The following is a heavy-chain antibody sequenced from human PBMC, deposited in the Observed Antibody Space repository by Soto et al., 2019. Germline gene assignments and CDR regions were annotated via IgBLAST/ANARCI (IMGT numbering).Heavy chain of an antibody. V-gene: IGHV4-59*11. Sequence: QVQLQESGPGLVKPSETLSLTCTVSGGSLSSHYWSWIRQSPGKGLEWIGYIYFTGYTNYNPSLKNRVTISVDTPNSQFSLSLNSVTAADTAVYYCATVAMTSPKVFDYWGQGTLVSVSS. CDR3: ATVAMTSPKVFDY. CDR1: GGSLSSHY. D-gene: IGHD2-15*01. CDR2: IYFTGYT. J-gene: IGHJ4*02.